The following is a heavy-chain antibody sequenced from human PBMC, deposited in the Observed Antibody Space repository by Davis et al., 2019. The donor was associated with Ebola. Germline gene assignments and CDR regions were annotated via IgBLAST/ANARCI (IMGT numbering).Heavy chain of an antibody. V-gene: IGHV3-21*01. D-gene: IGHD1-26*01. J-gene: IGHJ4*02. CDR1: GFTFSSYD. CDR2: ISSRSSYI. CDR3: ARVLVHSAINILEMNYFDY. Sequence: GESLKISCAASGFTFSSYDMNWVRQAPGKGLQWVSSISSRSSYIFYADSVKGRFTISRDNAKNSLYLQMNSLRAEDTAVYYCARVLVHSAINILEMNYFDYWGQGTLVTVSS.